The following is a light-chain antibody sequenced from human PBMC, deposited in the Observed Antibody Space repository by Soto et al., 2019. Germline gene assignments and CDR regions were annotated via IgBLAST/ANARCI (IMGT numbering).Light chain of an antibody. V-gene: IGKV3-20*01. J-gene: IGKJ2*01. CDR1: QSVSNTY. CDR2: GAS. Sequence: EIVLTQSPGTLSLSPGERATLSCRASQSVSNTYLAWYQHKPGQAPRLLIYGASDRAPGIPDRFSGSWSVTDFTLTISSLEPEDFALYYCQQYGTSPVTFGQGTKLEIK. CDR3: QQYGTSPVT.